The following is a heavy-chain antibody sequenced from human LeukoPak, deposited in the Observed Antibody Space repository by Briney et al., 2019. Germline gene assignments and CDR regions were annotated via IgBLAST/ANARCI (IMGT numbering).Heavy chain of an antibody. J-gene: IGHJ4*02. V-gene: IGHV4-61*02. D-gene: IGHD3-3*01. CDR1: GGSISSGSYY. CDR3: AATRDCSSTSCFSYDFWSGYYPY. Sequence: PSETLSLTCTDSGGSISSGSYYWSWIRQPAGKGLEWIGRIYTSGSTNYNPSLKSRVTISVDTSKNQFSLKLSSVTAADTAVYYCAATRDCSSTSCFSYDFWSGYYPYWGQGTLVTVSS. CDR2: IYTSGST.